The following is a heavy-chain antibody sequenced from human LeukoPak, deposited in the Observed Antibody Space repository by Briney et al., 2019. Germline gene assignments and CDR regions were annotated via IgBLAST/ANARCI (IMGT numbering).Heavy chain of an antibody. CDR1: GFTFSSYE. CDR2: ISSSGSTI. J-gene: IGHJ1*01. Sequence: RAGGSLRLSCAASGFTFSSYEMNWVRQAPGKGLEWASYISSSGSTIYYADSVKGRFTISRDNARNSLYLQMHSLRAEDTAVYYCARDSALGYRAGWYEASYWGQGTLVTVSS. V-gene: IGHV3-48*03. CDR3: ARDSALGYRAGWYEASY. D-gene: IGHD6-19*01.